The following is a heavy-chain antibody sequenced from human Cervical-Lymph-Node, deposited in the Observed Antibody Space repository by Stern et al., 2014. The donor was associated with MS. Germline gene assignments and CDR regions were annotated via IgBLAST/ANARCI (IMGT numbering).Heavy chain of an antibody. CDR2: ISWNSASI. V-gene: IGHV3-9*01. D-gene: IGHD6-19*01. Sequence: QLVESGGGLVQPGRSLRLSCAASGFTFDDYAMHWVRQAPGKGLEWVAGISWNSASIRYADSVRGRFTISRDNAKNSLYLQMNSLRAEDTAFYYCAKDISVWYYFDYWGQGALVTVSS. CDR3: AKDISVWYYFDY. J-gene: IGHJ4*02. CDR1: GFTFDDYA.